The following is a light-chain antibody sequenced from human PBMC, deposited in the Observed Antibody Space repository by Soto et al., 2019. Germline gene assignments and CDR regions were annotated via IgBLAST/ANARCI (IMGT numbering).Light chain of an antibody. Sequence: EIVMTQSPATLSVSPEEGATLSCRASHSVSSNLAWYQQKPGQAPGLLIYGASTRATGIPARFSGSGSGTEFTLTISSRQSEDFAVYYCQHYNNWPPWTFGQGTKVEIK. CDR3: QHYNNWPPWT. V-gene: IGKV3-15*01. J-gene: IGKJ1*01. CDR1: HSVSSN. CDR2: GAS.